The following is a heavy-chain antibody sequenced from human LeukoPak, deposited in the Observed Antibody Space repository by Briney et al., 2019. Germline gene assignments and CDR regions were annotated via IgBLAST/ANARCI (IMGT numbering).Heavy chain of an antibody. Sequence: PGGSLRLSCAASGFTFSSYSMNWVRQAPGKGLEWVSSISSSSSYIYYADSVKGRFTISRDNAKNSLYLQMNSLRAEDTALYYCAKDKDLDSGYSYGYFDYWGQGTLVTVSS. D-gene: IGHD5-18*01. CDR2: ISSSSSYI. CDR3: AKDKDLDSGYSYGYFDY. CDR1: GFTFSSYS. J-gene: IGHJ4*02. V-gene: IGHV3-21*04.